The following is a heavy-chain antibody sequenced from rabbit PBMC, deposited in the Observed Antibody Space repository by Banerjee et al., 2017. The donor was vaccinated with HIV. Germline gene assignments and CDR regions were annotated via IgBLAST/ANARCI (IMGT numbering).Heavy chain of an antibody. J-gene: IGHJ4*01. D-gene: IGHD7-1*01. Sequence: QSLEESGGDLVKPGASLTLTCTASGFSFSSSYYMCWVRQALGKGLEWIACIYAGSSGRSYYASWAKGRFTISKTSSTTVTLQMTSLTAADTATYFCARVDYVGYGAGDLWGPGTLVTVS. V-gene: IGHV1S40*01. CDR1: GFSFSSSYY. CDR2: IYAGSSGRS. CDR3: ARVDYVGYGAGDL.